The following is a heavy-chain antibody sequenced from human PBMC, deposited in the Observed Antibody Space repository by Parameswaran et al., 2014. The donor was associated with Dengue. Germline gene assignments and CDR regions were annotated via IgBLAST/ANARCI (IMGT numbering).Heavy chain of an antibody. CDR3: ARGRPRGRVYGMDV. CDR2: INPNSGGA. J-gene: IGHJ6*02. Sequence: WVRQAPGQGLEWMGWINPNSGGANYAQKFQGRVTMTRDTSISTAYMELSRLRSDDTAVYYCARGRPRGRVYGMDVWGQGTTVTVSS. V-gene: IGHV1-2*02.